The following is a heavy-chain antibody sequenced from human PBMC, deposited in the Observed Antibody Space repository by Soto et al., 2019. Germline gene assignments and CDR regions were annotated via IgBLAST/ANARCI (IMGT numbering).Heavy chain of an antibody. CDR3: TTERSGVFHI. J-gene: IGHJ3*02. CDR1: GFTFSNAW. V-gene: IGHV3-15*07. CDR2: IKSKTDGGTT. D-gene: IGHD2-15*01. Sequence: EVQLVKSGGGLVKPGGSLRLSCAASGFTFSNAWMNWVRQAPGKGLEWVGLIKSKTDGGTTGYTAPVKGRFTISRDDSKNTLYLQMNSLKTEDTAVYYCTTERSGVFHIWCQGTMVTVSS.